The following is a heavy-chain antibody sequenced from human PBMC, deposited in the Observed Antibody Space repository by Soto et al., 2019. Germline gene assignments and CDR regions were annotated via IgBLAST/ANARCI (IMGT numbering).Heavy chain of an antibody. J-gene: IGHJ6*02. CDR2: IYYSGST. D-gene: IGHD3-3*01. V-gene: IGHV4-61*01. Sequence: PSETLSLTCTVSGGSVSSGSYYWSWIRQPPGKGLEWIGYIYYSGSTNYNPSLKSRVTISVDTSKNQFSLKLSSVTAADTAVYYCARADYDFWSGYSTYGMDVWGQGTTVTVSS. CDR1: GGSVSSGSYY. CDR3: ARADYDFWSGYSTYGMDV.